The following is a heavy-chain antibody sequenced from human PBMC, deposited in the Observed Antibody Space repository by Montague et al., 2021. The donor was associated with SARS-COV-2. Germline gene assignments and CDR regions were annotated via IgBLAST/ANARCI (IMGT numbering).Heavy chain of an antibody. V-gene: IGHV4-4*07. CDR2: IYSSGSF. CDR1: GGSIRNSY. Sequence: SETLSLTCNVSGGSIRNSYCRWIRQPAGKGLESTGLIYSSGSFNYNPSLKTQITLSVDTSKNQFSLRLNSVIAADTAVYHCARNPGEYYGMDVWGQGTTVTVSS. J-gene: IGHJ6*02. D-gene: IGHD3-16*01. CDR3: ARNPGEYYGMDV.